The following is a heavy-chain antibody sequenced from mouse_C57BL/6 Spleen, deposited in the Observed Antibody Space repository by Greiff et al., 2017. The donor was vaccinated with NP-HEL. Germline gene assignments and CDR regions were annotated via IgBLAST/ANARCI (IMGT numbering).Heavy chain of an antibody. Sequence: QVQLQQPGAELVKPGASVKLSCKASGYTFTSYWMHWVKQRPGQGLEWIGMIHPNSGSTNYNEKFKSKATLTVDKSSSTAYMQLSSLTSEDSAVYYCARRDYGNYGYFDVWGTGTTVTVSS. D-gene: IGHD2-1*01. CDR3: ARRDYGNYGYFDV. V-gene: IGHV1-64*01. CDR1: GYTFTSYW. J-gene: IGHJ1*03. CDR2: IHPNSGST.